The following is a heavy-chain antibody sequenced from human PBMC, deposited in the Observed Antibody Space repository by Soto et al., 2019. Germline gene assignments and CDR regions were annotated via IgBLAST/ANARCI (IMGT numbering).Heavy chain of an antibody. D-gene: IGHD2-8*01. J-gene: IGHJ4*02. CDR3: SRSPEVGVRWAY. CDR1: GFPFSAYN. Sequence: GGSLRLSCTRSGFPFSAYNINWVRQAPGQGLEWVSSITVGSSHIYQTSSRRGRSTISRDDANNSSYLQIDSLRDEGTALYYCSRSPEVGVRWAYWGQVTLVTVSS. CDR2: ITVGSSHI. V-gene: IGHV3-21*01.